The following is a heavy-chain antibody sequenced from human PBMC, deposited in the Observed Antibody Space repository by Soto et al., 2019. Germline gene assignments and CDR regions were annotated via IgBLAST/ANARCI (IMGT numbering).Heavy chain of an antibody. D-gene: IGHD3-9*01. J-gene: IGHJ5*02. CDR1: GGSISDETHY. CDR2: IYYTGFT. CDR3: AKEAARYLHIPAYNWFDP. V-gene: IGHV4-39*02. Sequence: SETLSLTCTVSGGSISDETHYWGCIRQPPGRGLEWIGTIYYTGFTYYNPSLKSRVTISVDTSKNQFSLNLNSVTAADTAVYYCAKEAARYLHIPAYNWFDPWGQGTLVTVSS.